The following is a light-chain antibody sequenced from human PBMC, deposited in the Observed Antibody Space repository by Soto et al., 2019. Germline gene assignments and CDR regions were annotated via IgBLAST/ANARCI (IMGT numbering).Light chain of an antibody. CDR2: HVT. J-gene: IGLJ1*01. Sequence: QSVLTQPASVSGSPGQSITISCTGTSSDVGGYNYVSWYQQHPGDAPKLMIYHVTNRPSGVSNRFSGSKSGNTASLTISGLQAEDEAAYYCSSYTSSTAYIFGTGTKVTVL. CDR3: SSYTSSTAYI. CDR1: SSDVGGYNY. V-gene: IGLV2-14*03.